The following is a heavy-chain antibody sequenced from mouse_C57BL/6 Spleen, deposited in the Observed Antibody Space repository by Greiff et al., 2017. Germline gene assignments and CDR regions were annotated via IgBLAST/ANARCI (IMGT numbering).Heavy chain of an antibody. D-gene: IGHD1-1*01. V-gene: IGHV5-4*03. CDR3: SREGSKRYFDV. Sequence: EVMLVESGGGLVKPGGSLKLSCAASGFTFSSYAMSWVRQTPEKRLEWVATISDGGSYTYYPDNVKGRFTISRDNAKNNLYLQMSHLKSEDTAMYYCSREGSKRYFDVWGTGTTGTVSS. CDR1: GFTFSSYA. CDR2: ISDGGSYT. J-gene: IGHJ1*03.